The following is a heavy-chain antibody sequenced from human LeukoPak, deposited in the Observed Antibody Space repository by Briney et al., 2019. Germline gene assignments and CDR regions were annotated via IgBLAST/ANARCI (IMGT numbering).Heavy chain of an antibody. CDR1: GYTFTSYY. D-gene: IGHD3-10*01. CDR3: AREVRPLLWFGETVYYFDY. Sequence: ASVKVSCKASGYTFTSYYMHWVRQAPGQGLEWMGIINPSGGSTSYAQKFQGRVTMTRDTSTSTVYMELSSLRSEDTAVYYCAREVRPLLWFGETVYYFDYWGQGTLATVSS. CDR2: INPSGGST. J-gene: IGHJ4*02. V-gene: IGHV1-46*01.